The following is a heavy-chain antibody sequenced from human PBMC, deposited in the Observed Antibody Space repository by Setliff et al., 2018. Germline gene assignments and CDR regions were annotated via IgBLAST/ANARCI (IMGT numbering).Heavy chain of an antibody. D-gene: IGHD6-13*01. CDR2: VFVDGST. Sequence: SETLSLTCTVSGDSISTYYWSWIRRPAGKGLEWIGRVFVDGSTNYNPSLKSRVTMSVDTSKNQFSLKLSSVTAADTAVYYCAREGSIAAAPFDFDYWGQGTLVTVSS. J-gene: IGHJ4*02. CDR3: AREGSIAAAPFDFDY. V-gene: IGHV4-4*07. CDR1: GDSISTYY.